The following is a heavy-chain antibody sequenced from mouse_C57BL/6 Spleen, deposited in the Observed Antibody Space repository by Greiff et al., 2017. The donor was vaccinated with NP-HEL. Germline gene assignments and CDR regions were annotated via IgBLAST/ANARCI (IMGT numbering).Heavy chain of an antibody. CDR2: IHPNSGST. CDR3: ASYGSSYGAYFDY. J-gene: IGHJ2*01. CDR1: GYTFTSYW. Sequence: QVQLKQSGAELVKPGASVKLSCKASGYTFTSYWMHWVKQRPGQGLEWIGMIHPNSGSTNYNEKFKSKATLTVDKSSSTAYMQLSSLTSEDSAVYYCASYGSSYGAYFDYWGQGTTLTVSS. V-gene: IGHV1-64*01. D-gene: IGHD1-1*01.